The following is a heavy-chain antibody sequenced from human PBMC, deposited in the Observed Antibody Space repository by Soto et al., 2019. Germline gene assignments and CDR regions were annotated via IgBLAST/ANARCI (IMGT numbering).Heavy chain of an antibody. CDR2: IYWDDDK. CDR1: GFSLSTSVVG. CDR3: AHSTNYDILTGYISYYFDY. V-gene: IGHV2-5*02. J-gene: IGHJ4*02. Sequence: QITLKESGPTLVKPTQTLTLTCTFSGFSLSTSVVGVGWIRQPPGKALEWLALIYWDDDKRYSPSLKSRLTITKDTSKNQVVLTMTNMDPVDTATYYCAHSTNYDILTGYISYYFDYWGQGTLVTVSS. D-gene: IGHD3-9*01.